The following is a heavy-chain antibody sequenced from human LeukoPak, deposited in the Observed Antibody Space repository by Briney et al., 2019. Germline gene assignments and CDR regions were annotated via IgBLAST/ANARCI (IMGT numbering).Heavy chain of an antibody. V-gene: IGHV3-30-3*01. CDR1: GFTFSSYA. Sequence: GGSLRLSCAASGFTFSSYAMHWVRQAPGKGLEWVAVISYDGSNKYYADSVKGRFTISRDNSKNTLYLQMNSLRAEDTAVYYCARQGHYDSSGYYWLHLKDWGQGTLVTVSS. CDR2: ISYDGSNK. CDR3: ARQGHYDSSGYYWLHLKD. J-gene: IGHJ4*02. D-gene: IGHD3-22*01.